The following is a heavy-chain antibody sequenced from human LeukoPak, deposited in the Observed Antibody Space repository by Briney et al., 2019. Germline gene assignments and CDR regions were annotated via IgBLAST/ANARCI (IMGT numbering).Heavy chain of an antibody. Sequence: SVKVSCKASGGTFSSYAISWVRQAPGQGLEWMGGIIPYFGTANYAQKFQGRVTITADKSTSTAHMQLSSLRSEDTAVYYCARSPREAEQFDYWGQGTLVTVSS. CDR3: ARSPREAEQFDY. CDR2: IIPYFGTA. CDR1: GGTFSSYA. V-gene: IGHV1-69*06. J-gene: IGHJ4*02. D-gene: IGHD1/OR15-1a*01.